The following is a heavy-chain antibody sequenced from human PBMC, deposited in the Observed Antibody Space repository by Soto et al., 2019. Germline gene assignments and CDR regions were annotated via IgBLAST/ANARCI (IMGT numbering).Heavy chain of an antibody. CDR3: ATGVGYDFWSGYPSYYYYGMDV. CDR1: GYTLTELS. D-gene: IGHD3-3*01. CDR2: FDPEDGET. V-gene: IGHV1-24*01. Sequence: ASVKVSCKVSGYTLTELSMHWVRQAPGKGLEWMGGFDPEDGETIYAQKFQGRVTMTEDTSTDTAYMELSGLRSEDTAVYYCATGVGYDFWSGYPSYYYYGMDVWGQGTTVTVSS. J-gene: IGHJ6*02.